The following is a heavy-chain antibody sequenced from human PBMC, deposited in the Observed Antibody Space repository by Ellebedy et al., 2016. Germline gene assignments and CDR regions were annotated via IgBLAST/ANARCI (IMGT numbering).Heavy chain of an antibody. J-gene: IGHJ6*03. Sequence: GESLKISXAASGFTFSSYSMNWVRQAPGKGLEWVSSISSSSSYIYYADSVKGRFTISRDNAKNSLYLQMNSLRAEDTAVYYCARDGTWELLLSASIYYYYYMDVWGKGTTVTVSS. CDR3: ARDGTWELLLSASIYYYYYMDV. D-gene: IGHD1-26*01. CDR2: ISSSSSYI. V-gene: IGHV3-21*01. CDR1: GFTFSSYS.